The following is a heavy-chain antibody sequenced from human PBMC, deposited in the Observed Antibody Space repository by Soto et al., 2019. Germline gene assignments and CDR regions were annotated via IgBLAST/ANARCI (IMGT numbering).Heavy chain of an antibody. J-gene: IGHJ4*02. Sequence: EVQLLESGAGLVQPGGSLRLSCAASGFTFSSYARSWVRQAPGKGLEWVSGISTSGDSTYYADSVKGRFTISRDNSKDTLYLPMNSLRAGDTAVYYCEINSRYCSSTSCYADWGQGTLVTVSS. V-gene: IGHV3-23*01. D-gene: IGHD2-2*01. CDR3: EINSRYCSSTSCYAD. CDR1: GFTFSSYA. CDR2: ISTSGDST.